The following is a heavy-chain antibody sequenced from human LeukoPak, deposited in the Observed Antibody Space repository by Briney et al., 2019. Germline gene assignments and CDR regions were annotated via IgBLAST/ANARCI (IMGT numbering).Heavy chain of an antibody. D-gene: IGHD6-13*01. CDR3: VRGGYGYSSSWYSGWFDP. Sequence: SETLSLTCAVYRGSFSGYYCSWIRQPPGKGLEWIGEINHSGSTNYNPSLKSRVTISVDTSKNQFSLKLSSVTAADTAVYYCVRGGYGYSSSWYSGWFDPWGRGNLVTVSS. CDR2: INHSGST. CDR1: RGSFSGYY. V-gene: IGHV4-34*01. J-gene: IGHJ5*02.